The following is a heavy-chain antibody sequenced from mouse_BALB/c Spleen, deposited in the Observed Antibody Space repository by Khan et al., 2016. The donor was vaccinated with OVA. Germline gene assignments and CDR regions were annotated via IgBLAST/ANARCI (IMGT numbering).Heavy chain of an antibody. J-gene: IGHJ2*01. D-gene: IGHD1-1*01. CDR2: ISGDSTPI. V-gene: IGHV5-17*02. CDR3: ATSYFYGYYFDY. CDR1: GFTFSSYG. Sequence: EVELVESGGGLVQPGGSRKLSCAASGFTFSSYGVHWVRQAPERGLEWVAYISGDSTPIYYADTVKGRFTISRDNPKNTLFLQMTSLMSEDTAKYYCATSYFYGYYFDYWVPGTTLTVSS.